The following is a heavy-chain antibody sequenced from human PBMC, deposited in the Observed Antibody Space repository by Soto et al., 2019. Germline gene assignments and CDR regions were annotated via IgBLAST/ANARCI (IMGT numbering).Heavy chain of an antibody. J-gene: IGHJ4*02. Sequence: QVQLVQSGAEVKKPGASVKVSCKASGYTFTRYGIIWVRQAPGQGLELMGWISAYDGKTNYAQKVEGRVSVTTDTSTSTAYMELSSLRSDDTAVSYCARMVEGFAARTKDFDYWGQGTLVTVSS. CDR1: GYTFTRYG. D-gene: IGHD2-15*01. V-gene: IGHV1-18*01. CDR3: ARMVEGFAARTKDFDY. CDR2: ISAYDGKT.